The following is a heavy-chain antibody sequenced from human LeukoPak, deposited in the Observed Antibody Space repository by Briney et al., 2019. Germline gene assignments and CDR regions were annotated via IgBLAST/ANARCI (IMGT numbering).Heavy chain of an antibody. D-gene: IGHD1-26*01. J-gene: IGHJ3*02. V-gene: IGHV4-4*02. Sequence: SETLSLTCAVSGGSISSTNWWTWARQPPGKGLEWIGETYPSGSTNYNPSLKSRVAISVDKSRNQFSLKLSSVTAADTAVYYCARDFGGSYAEAFDIWGQGTMVTVSS. CDR1: GGSISSTNW. CDR2: TYPSGST. CDR3: ARDFGGSYAEAFDI.